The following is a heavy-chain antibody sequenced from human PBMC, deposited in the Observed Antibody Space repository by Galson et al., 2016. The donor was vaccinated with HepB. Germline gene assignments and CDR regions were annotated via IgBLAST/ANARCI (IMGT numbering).Heavy chain of an antibody. Sequence: QSGAAVTKHGASMKNSCKGSGYSFTSYWVAWVRPMPGKGLEWMGIIYPDDPDTRYSPSFQGKATIPTDKSISTAYLRWSTLTTSDTAMYYCTRPLRHCTIAICYHYAMGVWRQGTTVTVSS. V-gene: IGHV5-51*01. CDR1: GYSFTSYW. D-gene: IGHD2-8*01. J-gene: IGHJ6*01. CDR3: TRPLRHCTIAICYHYAMGV. CDR2: IYPDDPDT.